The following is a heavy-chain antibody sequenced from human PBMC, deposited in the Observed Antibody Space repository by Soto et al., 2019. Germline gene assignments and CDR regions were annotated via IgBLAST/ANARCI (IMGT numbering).Heavy chain of an antibody. CDR2: ISPYNGNT. J-gene: IGHJ6*02. V-gene: IGHV1-18*01. CDR1: GYPFTHYG. D-gene: IGHD3-10*01. CDR3: ARDQSLDGSYYYGTDV. Sequence: QVQLVQSGAEVKKPGASVKVSCKSSGYPFTHYGITWVRQAPGQGLEWMGWISPYNGNTNYGQTLQGRVTLTTDTPSSTVYTEQRCPRSDDPSVYYCARDQSLDGSYYYGTDVWGQGTTVTVSS.